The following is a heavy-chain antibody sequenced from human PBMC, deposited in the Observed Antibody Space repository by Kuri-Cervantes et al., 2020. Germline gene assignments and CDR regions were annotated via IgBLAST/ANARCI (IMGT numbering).Heavy chain of an antibody. CDR3: ARGSLERAY. CDR2: IYYSGST. V-gene: IGHV4-39*07. J-gene: IGHJ4*02. D-gene: IGHD1-1*01. Sequence: GSLRLSCTVSGGSISSSSYYWGWIRQPPGKGLEWIGSIYYSGSTYYNPSLKSRVTISVDTSKNQFSLKVSSVTAADTAVYYCARGSLERAYWGQGTLVTVSS. CDR1: GGSISSSSYY.